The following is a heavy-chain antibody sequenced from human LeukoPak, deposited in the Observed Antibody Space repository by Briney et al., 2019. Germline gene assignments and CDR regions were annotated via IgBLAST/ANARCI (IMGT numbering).Heavy chain of an antibody. D-gene: IGHD2-15*01. J-gene: IGHJ4*02. CDR2: TSSNGGSR. CDR3: AKDKAVGYCSGGTCSYFDY. CDR1: GFTFSAYA. Sequence: GGSLRLSCTASGFTFSAYAMSWVRQAPGKGLEWVSGTSSNGGSRYHADSVKGRFTISRDNSKNTLYPQMNSLRVEDTAVYYCAKDKAVGYCSGGTCSYFDYWGQGTLVTVSS. V-gene: IGHV3-23*01.